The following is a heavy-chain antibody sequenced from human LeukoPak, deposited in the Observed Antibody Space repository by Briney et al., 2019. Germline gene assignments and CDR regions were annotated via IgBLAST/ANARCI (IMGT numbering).Heavy chain of an antibody. CDR3: ARGDSSSGQNWFDP. V-gene: IGHV4-34*01. J-gene: IGHJ5*02. CDR2: INHSGST. Sequence: SETLSLTCAVYGGSFSGYYWSWIRQPPGKGLEWIGEINHSGSTNYNPSLKSRVTISVDTSKNQFSLKLSSVTAADTAVYYCARGDSSSGQNWFDPWGQGTLVTVSS. CDR1: GGSFSGYY. D-gene: IGHD6-13*01.